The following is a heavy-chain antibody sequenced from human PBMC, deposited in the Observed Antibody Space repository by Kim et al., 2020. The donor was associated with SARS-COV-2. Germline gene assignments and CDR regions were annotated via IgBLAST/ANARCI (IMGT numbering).Heavy chain of an antibody. J-gene: IGHJ4*02. V-gene: IGHV2-5*01. CDR3: ARLTTVTLGFDY. D-gene: IGHD4-17*01. Sequence: RNSPALKSRLTITKDTSKNQVVLTMTNMDPVDTATYYCARLTTVTLGFDYWGQGTLVTVSS.